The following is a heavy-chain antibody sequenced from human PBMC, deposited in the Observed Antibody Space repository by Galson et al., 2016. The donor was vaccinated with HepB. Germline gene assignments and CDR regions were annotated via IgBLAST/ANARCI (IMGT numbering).Heavy chain of an antibody. J-gene: IGHJ4*02. CDR2: IRAKRNGGTI. CDR1: GLTFTNAW. CDR3: STGDNRPPAYFSLGY. Sequence: SLRLSCAASGLTFTNAWMTWVRQVPGKGLEWVGRIRAKRNGGTITYAAPVKGRFSISRDDSKNTLYLHMNGLKAEDTGVYYCSTGDNRPPAYFSLGYWGQGTLVTVSS. D-gene: IGHD2/OR15-2a*01. V-gene: IGHV3-15*01.